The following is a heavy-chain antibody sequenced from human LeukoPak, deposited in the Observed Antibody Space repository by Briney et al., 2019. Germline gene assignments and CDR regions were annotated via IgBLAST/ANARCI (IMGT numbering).Heavy chain of an antibody. CDR1: GGSISSYY. Sequence: SETLSLTCTVSGGSISSYYWSWIRQPPGKGLEWIGYIYHSGSTYYNPSLKSRVTISVDTSKNQFSLKLTSVTGADTAVYYCARVRVRIAAAGTPIPGAFDIWGQGTMVTVSS. D-gene: IGHD6-13*01. J-gene: IGHJ3*02. CDR2: IYHSGST. V-gene: IGHV4-59*12. CDR3: ARVRVRIAAAGTPIPGAFDI.